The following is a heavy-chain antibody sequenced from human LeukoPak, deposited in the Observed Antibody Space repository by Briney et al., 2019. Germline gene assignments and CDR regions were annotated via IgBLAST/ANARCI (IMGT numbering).Heavy chain of an antibody. Sequence: SETLSLTRTVSLGSISSYYWSWIRQPAGKGREWIGRIYTSGSTNYNPSLKSRVTMSVDTSKNQFSLKLSSVTAADTAVYYCARDFGGYCSSTSCSPLGNWFDPWGQGTLVTVSS. D-gene: IGHD2-2*01. CDR3: ARDFGGYCSSTSCSPLGNWFDP. CDR1: LGSISSYY. J-gene: IGHJ5*02. V-gene: IGHV4-4*07. CDR2: IYTSGST.